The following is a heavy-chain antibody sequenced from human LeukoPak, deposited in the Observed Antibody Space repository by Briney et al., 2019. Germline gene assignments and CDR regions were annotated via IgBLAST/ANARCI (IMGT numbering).Heavy chain of an antibody. CDR1: GFTFSSYG. CDR2: IWYDGSIK. Sequence: GGSLRLSCAASGFTFSSYGMHWVRQAPGKGLEWVAVIWYDGSIKFYVDSVKGRFTISRDNSKNTLYLQMSSLRAEDTAVYYCARDTDARNWNGLFDHWGQGTLVTVSS. D-gene: IGHD1-1*01. CDR3: ARDTDARNWNGLFDH. J-gene: IGHJ4*02. V-gene: IGHV3-33*01.